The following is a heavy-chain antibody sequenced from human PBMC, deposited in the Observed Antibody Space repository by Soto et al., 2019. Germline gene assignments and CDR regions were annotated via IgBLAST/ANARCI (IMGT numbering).Heavy chain of an antibody. D-gene: IGHD4-17*01. V-gene: IGHV4-34*01. J-gene: IGHJ4*02. Sequence: SETLSLTCAVYGGSFSGYYWSWIRQPPGKGLEWIGEINHSGSTNYNPSLKSRVTISVDTSKNQXXXXXXXXXXADTAVYYCARGTTVVTPSPFWRQNPFDYWGQGTLVTVSS. CDR1: GGSFSGYY. CDR3: ARGTTVVTPSPFWRQNPFDY. CDR2: INHSGST.